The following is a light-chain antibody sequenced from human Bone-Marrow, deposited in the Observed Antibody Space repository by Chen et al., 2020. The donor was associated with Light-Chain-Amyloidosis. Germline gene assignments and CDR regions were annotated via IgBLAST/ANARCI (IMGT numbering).Light chain of an antibody. CDR2: RNN. V-gene: IGLV1-47*01. CDR1: SSNIGSSY. Sequence: QSVVTQPPSASGTPGQRVTISCSGSSSNIGSSYVYWYQQLPGTAPKLLIYRNNQLPSGVPARCSGAKSGATASRAISGRRSEDEADYYCAAWDDSLGNWVFGGGTKLTVL. CDR3: AAWDDSLGNWV. J-gene: IGLJ3*02.